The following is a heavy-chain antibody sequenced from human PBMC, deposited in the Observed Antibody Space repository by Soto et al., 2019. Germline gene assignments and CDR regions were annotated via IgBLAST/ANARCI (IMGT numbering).Heavy chain of an antibody. D-gene: IGHD4-4*01. CDR2: IYSGGST. Sequence: GGSLRLSCAASGFTVSSNYMSWVRQAPGKGLEWVSVIYSGGSTYYADSVKGRFTISRHNSKNTLYLQMNSLRAEDTAVYYCARYVVTVTQPINYYYYMDVWGKGTTVTVSS. CDR3: ARYVVTVTQPINYYYYMDV. J-gene: IGHJ6*03. CDR1: GFTVSSNY. V-gene: IGHV3-53*04.